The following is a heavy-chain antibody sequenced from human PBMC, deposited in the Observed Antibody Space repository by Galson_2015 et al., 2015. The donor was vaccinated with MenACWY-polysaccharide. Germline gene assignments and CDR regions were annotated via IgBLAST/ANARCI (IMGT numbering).Heavy chain of an antibody. D-gene: IGHD1-26*01. CDR2: IYHSGST. CDR3: GRVEKYIGSYYILH. V-gene: IGHV4-38-2*01. CDR1: GYSISSGYY. Sequence: ETLSLTCAVSGYSISSGYYWGWIRQPPGKGLEWIGSIYHSGSTYYTPSLKSRVTIAVDTSKNQSSLKLSSVTAADTAVYYCGRVEKYIGSYYILHWGQGTLVTVSS. J-gene: IGHJ4*02.